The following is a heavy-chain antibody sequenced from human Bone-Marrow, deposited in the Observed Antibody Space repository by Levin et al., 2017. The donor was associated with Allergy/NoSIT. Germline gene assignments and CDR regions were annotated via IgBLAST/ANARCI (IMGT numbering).Heavy chain of an antibody. D-gene: IGHD1-14*01. CDR2: IYNSVST. V-gene: IGHV4-38-2*02. CDR1: GRHIDSGDY. J-gene: IGHJ5*01. CDR3: AGNRTFVFPNTGRKYNFFDS. Sequence: SETLSLTCNVSGRHIDSGDYWAWVRQSPGRGLEWIGSIYNSVSTHYNSALKSRLTMSIDTSKNQFSLTLTSLTVSDTAVDFCAGNRTFVFPNTGRKYNFFDSWGQGVQVTVSS.